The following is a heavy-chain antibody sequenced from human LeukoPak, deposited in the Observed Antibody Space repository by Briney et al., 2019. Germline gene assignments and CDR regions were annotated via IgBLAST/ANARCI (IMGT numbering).Heavy chain of an antibody. V-gene: IGHV3-11*01. Sequence: GGSLRLSCAASGFTLSDYYMTWIRQAPGKGLDWISYITSSGSTIYYADSVKGRFTISRDNAKNSLYLQMNSLRAGDTAVYYCARMGIVGATIPDYWGQGTLVTVSS. D-gene: IGHD1-26*01. J-gene: IGHJ4*02. CDR1: GFTLSDYY. CDR3: ARMGIVGATIPDY. CDR2: ITSSGSTI.